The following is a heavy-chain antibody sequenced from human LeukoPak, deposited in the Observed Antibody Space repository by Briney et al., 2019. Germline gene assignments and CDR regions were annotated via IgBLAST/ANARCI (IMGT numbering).Heavy chain of an antibody. D-gene: IGHD3-16*01. J-gene: IGHJ4*02. CDR2: IKSKTAGGAT. V-gene: IGHV3-15*01. Sequence: PGGSLRLSCAASGFTFSNAWMSWVRQGPGKGLEWVGHIKSKTAGGATDYAAPVKGRFTISRDDSKNTLYLQINSLKTEDTAVYYCTTVWRYWGQATLVTVSS. CDR3: TTVWRY. CDR1: GFTFSNAW.